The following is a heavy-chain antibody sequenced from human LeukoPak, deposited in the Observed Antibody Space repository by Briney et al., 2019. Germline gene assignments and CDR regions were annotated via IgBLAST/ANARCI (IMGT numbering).Heavy chain of an antibody. D-gene: IGHD3-10*01. Sequence: SETLSLTCTVSGGSISSYYWSWIRQPPGKGLEWIGYIYYSGSTNYNPSLKSRVTISVDTSKNQFSLKLSSVTAADTAVYYCARGVDMVRGGTNYMDVWGKGTTVTISS. V-gene: IGHV4-59*01. CDR3: ARGVDMVRGGTNYMDV. CDR2: IYYSGST. J-gene: IGHJ6*03. CDR1: GGSISSYY.